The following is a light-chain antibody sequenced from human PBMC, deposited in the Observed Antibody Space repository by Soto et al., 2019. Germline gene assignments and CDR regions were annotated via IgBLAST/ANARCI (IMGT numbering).Light chain of an antibody. J-gene: IGKJ2*01. CDR3: QQYYSTPHT. CDR1: QSVLWESSKKDY. Sequence: DIVLTQSPDSLALSLGERATINCKSSQSVLWESSKKDYFAWYQQKPGQPPKLLIYWASTREVGVPDRFSGSGSGTDFTLTISSLQAEDVAVYFCQQYYSTPHTFGQGTRLEIK. CDR2: WAS. V-gene: IGKV4-1*01.